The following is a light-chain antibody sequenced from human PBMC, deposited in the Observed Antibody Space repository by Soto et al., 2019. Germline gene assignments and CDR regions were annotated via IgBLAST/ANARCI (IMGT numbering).Light chain of an antibody. Sequence: QSALTQPASVSGSPGQSITISCTGTSSDVGGYNYVSWYQQHPGKAPKLIIYEVSDRPSGVSHRFSGSKSGNTASLTISGLQAEDEADYYCSSYTSSSPFLFGTGTKLTVL. V-gene: IGLV2-14*01. J-gene: IGLJ1*01. CDR2: EVS. CDR3: SSYTSSSPFL. CDR1: SSDVGGYNY.